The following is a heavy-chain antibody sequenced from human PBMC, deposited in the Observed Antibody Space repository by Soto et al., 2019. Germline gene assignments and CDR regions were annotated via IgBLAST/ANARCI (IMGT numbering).Heavy chain of an antibody. D-gene: IGHD5-12*01. V-gene: IGHV1-18*01. J-gene: IGHJ4*02. CDR3: ARDQWMSPLRSDY. CDR2: ISAYTTKT. Sequence: QVQLVQSGAEVKKPGASVKVSCKASGYTFTNYGISWVRQAPGQGLEWLGWISAYTTKTSYTQKLQGRVTMSTDTSTSTAYMERRSLRSDDTAVYFCARDQWMSPLRSDYWGQGPLVTVSS. CDR1: GYTFTNYG.